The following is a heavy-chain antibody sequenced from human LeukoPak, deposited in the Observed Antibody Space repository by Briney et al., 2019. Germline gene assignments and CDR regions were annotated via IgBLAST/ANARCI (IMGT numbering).Heavy chain of an antibody. D-gene: IGHD5-18*01. J-gene: IGHJ4*02. V-gene: IGHV3-23*01. Sequence: GGSLRLSCAASGFTVSSKYMSWVRQAPGKGLEWVSSFSGSGGSTYYADSVKGRFTISRDNSKNTLYLQMNSLRAEDTAVYYCAKDLGMQVWFPLWGQGTLVTVSS. CDR3: AKDLGMQVWFPL. CDR1: GFTVSSKY. CDR2: FSGSGGST.